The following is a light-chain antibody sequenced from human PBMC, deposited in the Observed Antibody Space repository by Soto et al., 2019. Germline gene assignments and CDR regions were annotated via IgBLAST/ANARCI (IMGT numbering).Light chain of an antibody. Sequence: QSVLTQPASVSGSPGQSITISCTGTSSDIGRYNYVSWYQQHPGKVPKLLISEVSNRPSGVSNRFSGSKSGNTASLTISGVQSEDEAAYYCSSYTTSFTQVFGTGTKVTVL. J-gene: IGLJ1*01. CDR2: EVS. CDR1: SSDIGRYNY. CDR3: SSYTTSFTQV. V-gene: IGLV2-14*01.